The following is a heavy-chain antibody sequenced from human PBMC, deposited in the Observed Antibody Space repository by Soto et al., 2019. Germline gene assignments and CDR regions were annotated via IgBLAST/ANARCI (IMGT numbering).Heavy chain of an antibody. J-gene: IGHJ4*02. CDR2: ISSSSSYI. V-gene: IGHV3-21*01. CDR3: ARDASPAVAGPAVGDY. Sequence: KTGGSLRLSCAASGFTFSSYSMNWVRQAPGKGLEWVSSISSSSSYIYYADSVKGRFTISRDNAKNSLYLQMNSLRAEDTAVYYCARDASPAVAGPAVGDYWGQGTLVTVSS. CDR1: GFTFSSYS. D-gene: IGHD6-19*01.